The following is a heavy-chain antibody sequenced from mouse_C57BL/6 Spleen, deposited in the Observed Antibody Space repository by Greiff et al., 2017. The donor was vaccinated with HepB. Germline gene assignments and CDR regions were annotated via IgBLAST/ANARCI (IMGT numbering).Heavy chain of an antibody. J-gene: IGHJ4*01. V-gene: IGHV5-17*01. CDR1: GFTFSDYG. Sequence: EVQGVESGGGLVKPGGSLKLSCAASGFTFSDYGMHWVRQAPEKGLEWVAYISSGSSTIYYADTVKGRFTISRDNAKNTLFLQMTSLRSEDTAMYYCAKYDYHYAMDYWGQGTSVTVSS. D-gene: IGHD2-4*01. CDR3: AKYDYHYAMDY. CDR2: ISSGSSTI.